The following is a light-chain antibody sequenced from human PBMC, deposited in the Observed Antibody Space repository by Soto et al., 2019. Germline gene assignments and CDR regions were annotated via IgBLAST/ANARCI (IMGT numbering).Light chain of an antibody. Sequence: QAVVTQEPSLTVSPGGTVTLTCDSSPGPVTNGHFPYWFQQRPGQAPRTLIYDTDNRHSWTPARFSGSLLGGKAVLTLSGAQPEDEADNYCLLSYGRPVVFGGGTKVTVL. CDR3: LLSYGRPVV. CDR2: DTD. CDR1: PGPVTNGHF. J-gene: IGLJ2*01. V-gene: IGLV7-46*01.